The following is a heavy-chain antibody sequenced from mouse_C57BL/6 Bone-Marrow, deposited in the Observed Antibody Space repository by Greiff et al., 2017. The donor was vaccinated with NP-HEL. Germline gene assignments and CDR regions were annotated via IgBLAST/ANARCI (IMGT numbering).Heavy chain of an antibody. CDR3: AREGGLRRRTYAMDY. V-gene: IGHV5-16*01. J-gene: IGHJ4*01. Sequence: EVQLQQSEGGLVQPGSSMKLSCTASGFTFSDYYMAWVRQVPEKGLEWVANINYDGSSTYYLDSLKGRFIISRDNAKNILYLQMSSLKSEDTATYYCAREGGLRRRTYAMDYWGQGTAVTVSS. CDR2: INYDGSST. D-gene: IGHD2-4*01. CDR1: GFTFSDYY.